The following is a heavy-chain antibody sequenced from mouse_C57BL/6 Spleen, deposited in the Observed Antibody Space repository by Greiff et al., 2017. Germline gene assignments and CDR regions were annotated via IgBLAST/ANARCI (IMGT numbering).Heavy chain of an antibody. D-gene: IGHD2-1*01. CDR1: GFSLTSYG. V-gene: IGHV2-2*01. CDR3: ARTLYGNYVVFDY. CDR2: IWSGGST. J-gene: IGHJ2*01. Sequence: QVQLKESGPGLVQPSQSLSITCTVSGFSLTSYGVHWVRPSPGKGLEWLGGIWSGGSTDYNAAFISRLSISKDNSKSQVFFKMNSLQADDTAIYYCARTLYGNYVVFDYWGQGTTLTVSS.